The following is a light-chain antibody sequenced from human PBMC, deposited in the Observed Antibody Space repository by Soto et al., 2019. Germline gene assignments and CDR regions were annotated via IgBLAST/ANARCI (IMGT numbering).Light chain of an antibody. CDR1: QTISSW. CDR3: QQYNTSPPT. V-gene: IGKV3-20*01. J-gene: IGKJ1*01. CDR2: AAS. Sequence: TQSPSTLSGSVGDRVTITCRASQTISSWLAWYQQKPGQAPRLXIYAASSRETGIRDRFSGSGAGTEFTRTISRLEPEDVAVYYCQQYNTSPPTFGQGTKVDIK.